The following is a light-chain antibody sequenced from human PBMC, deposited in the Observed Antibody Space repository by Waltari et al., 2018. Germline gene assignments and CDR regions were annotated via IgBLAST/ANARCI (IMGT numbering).Light chain of an antibody. CDR1: SSDVGGYTF. Sequence: QSALTQPASVSGSPGQSITIPCTGTSSDVGGYTFVPWYQQHPGKAPKFMIYEVSNRPSGVSNRFSGSKSGNTASLTISGLQAEDEADYYCSSYTSTNTLVFGGGTKLTVL. CDR3: SSYTSTNTLV. J-gene: IGLJ3*02. V-gene: IGLV2-14*01. CDR2: EVS.